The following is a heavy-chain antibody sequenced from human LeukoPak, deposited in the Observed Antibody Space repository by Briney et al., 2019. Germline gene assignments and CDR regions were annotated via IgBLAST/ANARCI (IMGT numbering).Heavy chain of an antibody. CDR2: IYPGVSDA. D-gene: IGHD4-17*01. V-gene: IGHV5-51*01. J-gene: IGHJ4*02. Sequence: GESLKISCKGSGYAFTSYWIGWVRQMPGKGLEWMGIIYPGVSDATYSPSFQGQVTISADKSFSTAYLQWSSLKASDTAMYYCARHLNDYGDQGSGDYWGQGTLVTVSS. CDR1: GYAFTSYW. CDR3: ARHLNDYGDQGSGDY.